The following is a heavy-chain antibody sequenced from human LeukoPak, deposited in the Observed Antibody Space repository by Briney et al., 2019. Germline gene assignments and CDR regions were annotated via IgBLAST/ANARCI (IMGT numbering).Heavy chain of an antibody. V-gene: IGHV3-53*01. J-gene: IGHJ5*02. Sequence: GGSLRLSCAASGFTVSDNCVTWVRQAPGKGLEWVSVICGDGSTHYTDSVKGRFTISRDNSKNTLYLQMNSLRAEDTAVYYCATGRLSASGFDPWGQGTLVTVSS. D-gene: IGHD1-26*01. CDR3: ATGRLSASGFDP. CDR2: ICGDGST. CDR1: GFTVSDNC.